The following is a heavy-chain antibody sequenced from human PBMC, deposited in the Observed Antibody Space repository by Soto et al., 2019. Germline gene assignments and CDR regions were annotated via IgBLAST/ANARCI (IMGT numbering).Heavy chain of an antibody. CDR3: ARLRHWGRAFDI. D-gene: IGHD7-27*01. V-gene: IGHV1-8*01. J-gene: IGHJ3*02. CDR1: GYTFTSYD. Sequence: ASVKVSCKASGYTFTSYDINRVRQATGQGLEWMGWMNPNSGNTGYAQKFQGRVTMTRNTSISTAYMELSSLRSEDTAVYYCARLRHWGRAFDIWGQGTMVTVSS. CDR2: MNPNSGNT.